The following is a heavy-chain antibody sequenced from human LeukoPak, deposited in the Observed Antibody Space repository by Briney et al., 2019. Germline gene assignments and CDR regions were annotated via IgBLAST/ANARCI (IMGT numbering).Heavy chain of an antibody. V-gene: IGHV1-2*06. Sequence: GASVKVSCKTSGHTFTGYYLHWVRQAPGQGLEWMGRINPNTGVTMYAQDFQGRVTMTRDTSISTAYMELSRLRHDDTALYYCARDSGGTDAVFPRLDYYFDLWGRGTLVTVSS. CDR3: ARDSGGTDAVFPRLDYYFDL. CDR2: INPNTGVT. D-gene: IGHD3/OR15-3a*01. CDR1: GHTFTGYY. J-gene: IGHJ2*01.